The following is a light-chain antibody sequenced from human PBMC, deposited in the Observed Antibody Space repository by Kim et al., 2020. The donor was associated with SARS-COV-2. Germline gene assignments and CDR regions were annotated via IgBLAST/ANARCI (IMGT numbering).Light chain of an antibody. CDR2: AAS. J-gene: IGKJ4*01. V-gene: IGKV1-27*01. CDR1: QGISNY. Sequence: ASVGNKVTITCRASQGISNYLAWYQQKPGKVPKLLIYAASALQSGVPSRFSGSGSGTDFTLTISSLQPEDVATYYCQKYNSAPPTFGGGTKVDIK. CDR3: QKYNSAPPT.